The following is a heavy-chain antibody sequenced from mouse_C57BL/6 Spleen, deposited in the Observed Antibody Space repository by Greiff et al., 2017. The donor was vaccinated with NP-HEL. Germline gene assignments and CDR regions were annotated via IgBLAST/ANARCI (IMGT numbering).Heavy chain of an antibody. V-gene: IGHV5-6*02. J-gene: IGHJ4*01. Sequence: EVMLVESGGDLVKPGGSLKLSCAASGFTFSSYGMSWVRQTPDKRLEWVATISSGGSYTYYPDSVKGRFTISRDNAKNTLYLQMSSLKSEDTAMYYCARQNYSNYYYYALDYWGQGTSVTVSS. CDR2: ISSGGSYT. CDR3: ARQNYSNYYYYALDY. CDR1: GFTFSSYG. D-gene: IGHD2-5*01.